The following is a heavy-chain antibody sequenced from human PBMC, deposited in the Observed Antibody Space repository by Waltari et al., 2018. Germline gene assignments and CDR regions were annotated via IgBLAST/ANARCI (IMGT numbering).Heavy chain of an antibody. V-gene: IGHV3-23*01. CDR3: AKGVGGGRFDY. D-gene: IGHD2-21*01. J-gene: IGHJ4*02. CDR1: GGSFSGYY. CDR2: ISGSGGST. Sequence: VQLQQWGAGLLKPSETLSLTCAVYGGSFSGYYWSWIRQPPGKGLEWVSAISGSGGSTYYADSVKGRFTISRDNSKNTLYLQMNSLRAEDTAVYYCAKGVGGGRFDYWGQGTLVTVSS.